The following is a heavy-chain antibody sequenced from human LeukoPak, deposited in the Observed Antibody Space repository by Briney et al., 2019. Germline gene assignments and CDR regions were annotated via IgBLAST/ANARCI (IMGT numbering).Heavy chain of an antibody. Sequence: SVKVSCKASGGTFSSYAISWVRQAPGQGLEWMGRIIPIFGRANYAQKFQGRVTITTDESTSTAYMELSSLRSEDTAVYYCAREGGTIFGVVISYYYYYMDVWGKGTTVTVSS. J-gene: IGHJ6*03. CDR1: GGTFSSYA. V-gene: IGHV1-69*05. CDR2: IIPIFGRA. D-gene: IGHD3-3*01. CDR3: AREGGTIFGVVISYYYYYMDV.